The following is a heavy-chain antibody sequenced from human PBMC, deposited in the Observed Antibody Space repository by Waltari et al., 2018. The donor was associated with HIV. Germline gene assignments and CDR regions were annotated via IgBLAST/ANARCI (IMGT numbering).Heavy chain of an antibody. CDR3: AKEGATLTTSAYFYYYGMDV. D-gene: IGHD4-4*01. Sequence: QVQIVESGGGVVQPGGALRLSCGATGFAFTGCDLHWVCQAPGKGLEWVAFMRYDGTNKYYADSVKGRFTISRDNSKNSLYLQMNSLRAEDTALYYCAKEGATLTTSAYFYYYGMDVWGQGTMVTVSS. J-gene: IGHJ6*02. CDR2: MRYDGTNK. V-gene: IGHV3-30*02. CDR1: GFAFTGCD.